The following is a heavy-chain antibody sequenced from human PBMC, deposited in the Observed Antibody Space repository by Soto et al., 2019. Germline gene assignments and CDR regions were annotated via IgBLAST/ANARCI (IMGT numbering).Heavy chain of an antibody. V-gene: IGHV3-48*01. D-gene: IGHD6-13*01. CDR3: AKDRSGTWSFDY. CDR2: ISSSNRTI. J-gene: IGHJ4*02. Sequence: GSLRLSCAASGFTFSSYSMNWVRQAPGKGMEWVSYISSSNRTIYYADSVKGRFTISKDNAKNTLYLQMSSLIVEDTAVYYCAKDRSGTWSFDYWGQGTLVTVSS. CDR1: GFTFSSYS.